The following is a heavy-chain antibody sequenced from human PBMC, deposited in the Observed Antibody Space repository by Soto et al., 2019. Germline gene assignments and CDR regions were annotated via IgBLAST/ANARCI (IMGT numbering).Heavy chain of an antibody. CDR3: AGLKDSQIVSDPADRGSHWFDP. CDR1: GGSMRSDNYF. Sequence: QVRLQEWGPGLVKPSRTLSLTCTVSGGSMRSDNYFWSWIRQPPGKGLEWIGYIYYSGSAYYNPSLERRITMSVDTSKNQFSLKLTSVTAADTAIYYCAGLKDSQIVSDPADRGSHWFDPWGQGALVTVSS. J-gene: IGHJ5*02. D-gene: IGHD2-2*01. CDR2: IYYSGSA. V-gene: IGHV4-30-4*01.